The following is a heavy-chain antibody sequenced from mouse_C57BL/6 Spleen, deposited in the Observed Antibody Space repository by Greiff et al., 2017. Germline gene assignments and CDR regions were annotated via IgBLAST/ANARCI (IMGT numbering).Heavy chain of an antibody. CDR1: GYAFSSSW. J-gene: IGHJ3*01. CDR2: IYPGDGDT. V-gene: IGHV1-82*01. Sequence: VQLQQSGPELVKPGASVKISCKASGYAFSSSWMNWVKQRPGKGLEWIGRIYPGDGDTNYNGQFKGKATLTADKSSSTAYMHLSSLTSEDSAVYFCARTYYSNYGGFAYWGQGTLVTVSA. D-gene: IGHD2-5*01. CDR3: ARTYYSNYGGFAY.